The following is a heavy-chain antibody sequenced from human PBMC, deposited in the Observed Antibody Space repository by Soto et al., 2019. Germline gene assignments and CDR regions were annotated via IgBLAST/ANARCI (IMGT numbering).Heavy chain of an antibody. J-gene: IGHJ4*02. V-gene: IGHV3-23*01. CDR1: GFTFSSYA. D-gene: IGHD3-16*01. CDR3: AKDTYDYIWGSYTFDY. Sequence: EVQLLESGGGLVQPGGSLRLSCAASGFTFSSYAMSWVRQAPGKGLEWVSAISGSGGSTYYADSVKGRFTIPRDNSKNTLYLQMNSLRAEDTAVYYCAKDTYDYIWGSYTFDYWGQGTLVTVSS. CDR2: ISGSGGST.